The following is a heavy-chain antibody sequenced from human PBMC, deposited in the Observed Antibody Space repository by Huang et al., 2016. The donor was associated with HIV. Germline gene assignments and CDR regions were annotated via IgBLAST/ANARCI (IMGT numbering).Heavy chain of an antibody. CDR1: GGAFRGSS. V-gene: IGHV4-34*02. Sequence: QVQLKQWGAGLLKPSETLSLTCAVYGGAFRGSSWTWIRQFPEKGLEWIGDINQNGKIIYHPSLSARFTISTDTSTNHFSLHLTSVTAADTALDYCARGFNYYASDNLGVYYFDSWGLGTLVTVSP. J-gene: IGHJ4*02. CDR2: INQNGKI. CDR3: ARGFNYYASDNLGVYYFDS. D-gene: IGHD3-10*01.